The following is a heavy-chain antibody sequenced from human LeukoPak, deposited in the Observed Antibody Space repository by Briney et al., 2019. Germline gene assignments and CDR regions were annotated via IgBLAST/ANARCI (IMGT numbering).Heavy chain of an antibody. CDR2: INSDGSST. CDR1: GFTFSSYW. Sequence: PGGSLRLSCAASGFTFSSYWMHWVRQAPGKGLVWVSRINSDGSSTNYADSVKGRFTISRDNAKNTLYLQMNSLRAEDTAVYYCAKDYRYCSSTNCYGDDAFDIWGQGTMVTVSS. CDR3: AKDYRYCSSTNCYGDDAFDI. J-gene: IGHJ3*02. D-gene: IGHD2-2*01. V-gene: IGHV3-74*01.